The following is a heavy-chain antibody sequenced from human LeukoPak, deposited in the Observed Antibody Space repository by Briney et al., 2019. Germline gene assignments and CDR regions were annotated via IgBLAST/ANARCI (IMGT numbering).Heavy chain of an antibody. CDR2: IIPAFGTS. CDR3: ASTYGSSWYGSQPYDAFDI. D-gene: IGHD6-13*01. J-gene: IGHJ3*02. Sequence: SVNDSCKASGGTFRSYAISWVRQPPGRGLAWMGGIIPAFGTSNYAQKFQGRVTITADESTRTAYMELSSLRSEDTAVYYCASTYGSSWYGSQPYDAFDIWGQGTMVTVSS. V-gene: IGHV1-69*13. CDR1: GGTFRSYA.